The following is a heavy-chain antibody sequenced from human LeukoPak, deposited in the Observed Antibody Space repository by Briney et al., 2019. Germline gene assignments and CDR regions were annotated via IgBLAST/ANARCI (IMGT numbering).Heavy chain of an antibody. J-gene: IGHJ4*01. CDR3: ARGRSTGYPYYFEY. CDR1: GYTFTSYD. CDR2: MNPNSVST. Sequence: ASVKVSCKASGYTFTSYDINWVRQATGQGLEWMGWMNPNSVSTGYAQKFQGRVTITRNTSISTAYMELSGLRSEDTAVYYCARGRSTGYPYYFEYWGPGALVTVSS. V-gene: IGHV1-8*03. D-gene: IGHD5-12*01.